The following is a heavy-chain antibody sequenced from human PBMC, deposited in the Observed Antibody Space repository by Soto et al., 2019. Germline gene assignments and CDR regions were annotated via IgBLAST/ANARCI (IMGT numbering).Heavy chain of an antibody. CDR2: INPNSGGT. V-gene: IGHV1-2*04. D-gene: IGHD6-6*01. Sequence: VASVKVSCKASGYTFTGYYMHWVRQAPGQGLEWMGWINPNSGGTNYAQKFQGWVTMTRDTSISTAYMELSRLRSDDTAVYYCARARAPGSSSSWVDYWGQGTLVTVSS. CDR1: GYTFTGYY. CDR3: ARARAPGSSSSWVDY. J-gene: IGHJ4*02.